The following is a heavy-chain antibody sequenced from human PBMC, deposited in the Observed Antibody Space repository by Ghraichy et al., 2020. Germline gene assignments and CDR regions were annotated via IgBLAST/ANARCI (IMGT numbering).Heavy chain of an antibody. CDR2: INPSGGST. Sequence: ASVKVSCKASGYTFTSYYMHWVRQAPGQGLEWMGIINPSGGSTSYAQKFQGRVTMTRDTSTSTVYMELSSLRSEDTAVYYCARGDLVVTPHGDAFDIWGQGTMVTVSS. V-gene: IGHV1-46*01. CDR3: ARGDLVVTPHGDAFDI. J-gene: IGHJ3*02. D-gene: IGHD4-23*01. CDR1: GYTFTSYY.